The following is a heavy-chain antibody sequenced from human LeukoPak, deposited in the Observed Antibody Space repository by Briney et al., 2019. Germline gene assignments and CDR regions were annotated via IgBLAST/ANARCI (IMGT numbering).Heavy chain of an antibody. CDR1: GFTFSSYW. J-gene: IGHJ6*04. CDR2: IKQDGSEK. V-gene: IGHV3-7*03. D-gene: IGHD2-2*01. CDR3: ARDVSLGYCSSTSCFTTAWDV. Sequence: GGSLRLSRAASGFTFSSYWISWVRQAPGKGLEWVANIKQDGSEKYYVDSVKGRFTISRDNAKNSLYLQMNSLRAEDTAVYYCARDVSLGYCSSTSCFTTAWDVWGKGTTVTVSS.